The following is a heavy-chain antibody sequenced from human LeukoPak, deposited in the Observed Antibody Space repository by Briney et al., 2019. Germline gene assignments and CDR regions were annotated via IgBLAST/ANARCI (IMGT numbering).Heavy chain of an antibody. CDR2: ISSSSRYI. Sequence: PGGSLRLSCAASGLTFSSYSMNWVRQAPGKGLEWVSSISSSSRYIYYADSVKGRFTISRDDAKNSLYLQMSSLRAEDTAVYYCARAGTTVTANTYYYYLDVWGKGTTVTVSS. V-gene: IGHV3-21*01. D-gene: IGHD4-11*01. CDR1: GLTFSSYS. J-gene: IGHJ6*03. CDR3: ARAGTTVTANTYYYYLDV.